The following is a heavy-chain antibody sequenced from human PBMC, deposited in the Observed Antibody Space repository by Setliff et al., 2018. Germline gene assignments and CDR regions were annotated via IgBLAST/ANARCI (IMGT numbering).Heavy chain of an antibody. Sequence: SETLSLTCTVSGGSISSGTYYWSWIRQPAGKGLEWIGRLHTSGSIDYNPSLKSRVTISVDTSKNQFSLRLRSVTAADTAVYYCARDPVDGYGHFDHWGQGTPVTVSS. D-gene: IGHD5-18*01. CDR2: LHTSGSI. CDR1: GGSISSGTYY. J-gene: IGHJ4*02. CDR3: ARDPVDGYGHFDH. V-gene: IGHV4-61*02.